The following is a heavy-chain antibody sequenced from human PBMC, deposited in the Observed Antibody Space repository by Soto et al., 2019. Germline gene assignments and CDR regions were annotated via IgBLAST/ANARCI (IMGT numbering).Heavy chain of an antibody. Sequence: ASVKVSCKASGYTSTNYGIAWVRQAPGQGLEWMGWISVYSGRTNYAQNVQVRLTMTTDTSTSTAYMELTNLRSDDTAVYYCARASGYLAHSPSVAYFDPWGQGTLVTVSS. V-gene: IGHV1-18*01. J-gene: IGHJ5*02. CDR2: ISVYSGRT. CDR3: ARASGYLAHSPSVAYFDP. CDR1: GYTSTNYG. D-gene: IGHD6-25*01.